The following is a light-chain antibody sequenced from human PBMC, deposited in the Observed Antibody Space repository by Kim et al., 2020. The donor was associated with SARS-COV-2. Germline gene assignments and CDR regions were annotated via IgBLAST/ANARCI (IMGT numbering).Light chain of an antibody. V-gene: IGLV3-19*01. Sequence: SSELTQEPAVSVALGQTVRITCQGDSLRSYYASWYQQKPGQAPVLVIYGKNNRPSGIPDRFSGSSSGNTASLTITGAQAEDEADYYCNSRDSSGNHNWVFGGGTQLTVL. CDR3: NSRDSSGNHNWV. J-gene: IGLJ3*02. CDR2: GKN. CDR1: SLRSYY.